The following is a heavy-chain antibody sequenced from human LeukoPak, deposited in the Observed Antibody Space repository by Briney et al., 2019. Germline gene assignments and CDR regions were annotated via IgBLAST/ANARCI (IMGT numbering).Heavy chain of an antibody. CDR3: ASLTDYYDSSGHRKGPWFDP. Sequence: ASVKVSCKASGYTFTSYYMHWVRQAPGQGLEWMGIINPSGGSTSYAQKFQGRVTMTRDMSTSTVYMELSSLRSEDTAVYYCASLTDYYDSSGHRKGPWFDPWGQGALVTVSS. D-gene: IGHD3-22*01. CDR2: INPSGGST. J-gene: IGHJ5*02. CDR1: GYTFTSYY. V-gene: IGHV1-46*01.